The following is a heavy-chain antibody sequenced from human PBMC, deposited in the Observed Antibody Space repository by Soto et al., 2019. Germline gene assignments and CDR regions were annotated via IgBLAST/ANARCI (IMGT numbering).Heavy chain of an antibody. D-gene: IGHD3-16*02. CDR3: ARHQRVDYDDIWGSYRSHWFDP. CDR1: GGSISSSSYY. Sequence: QLQLQESGPGLVKPSETLSLTCTVSGGSISSSSYYWGWIRQPPGKGLEWIGSIYYSGSTYYNPSHKRRGTVSVDTSKSQYSLKLSSETAADTAVYYCARHQRVDYDDIWGSYRSHWFDPWGQGTLVTVSS. CDR2: IYYSGST. J-gene: IGHJ5*02. V-gene: IGHV4-39*01.